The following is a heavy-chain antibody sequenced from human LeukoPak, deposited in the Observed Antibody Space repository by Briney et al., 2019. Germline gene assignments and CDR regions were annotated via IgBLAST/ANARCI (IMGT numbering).Heavy chain of an antibody. J-gene: IGHJ6*03. CDR3: ARHVTYYYGSGSYGRYYYYYYMDV. V-gene: IGHV4-34*01. CDR2: INHSGST. Sequence: PSETLSLTCAVYGGSFSGYYWSWIRQPPGKGLECIGEINHSGSTNYNPSLKSRVTISVDTSKNQFSLKLSSVTAADTAVYYCARHVTYYYGSGSYGRYYYYYYMDVWGKGTTVTISS. CDR1: GGSFSGYY. D-gene: IGHD3-10*01.